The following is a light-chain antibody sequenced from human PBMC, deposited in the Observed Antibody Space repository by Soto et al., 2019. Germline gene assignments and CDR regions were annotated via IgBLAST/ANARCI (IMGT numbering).Light chain of an antibody. Sequence: QSVLTQPPSASGTPGQRVTISCSGTSSNIALNSVNWYQHVPGTAPKLIMYATSSRPSGVPGRFSGSKSGTSASLAISGLQSDDEADYFCSSWDDSLNGPIFGGATKVTVL. J-gene: IGLJ2*01. CDR1: SSNIALNS. CDR2: ATS. V-gene: IGLV1-44*01. CDR3: SSWDDSLNGPI.